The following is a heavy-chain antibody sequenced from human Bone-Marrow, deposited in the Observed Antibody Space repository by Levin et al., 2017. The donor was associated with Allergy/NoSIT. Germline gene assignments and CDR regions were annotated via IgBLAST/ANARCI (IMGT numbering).Heavy chain of an antibody. J-gene: IGHJ4*02. CDR3: AKLRFNPSVADF. CDR2: ISSRSTTT. D-gene: IGHD2-21*01. Sequence: GESLKISCVASGLRFSDFYMAWIRQVPGRGLEWVAYISSRSTTTFFSDSVKGRFAISRDNAKNSLFLDMNILTVEDTATYFCAKLRFNPSVADFWGQGTVVTVSS. V-gene: IGHV3-11*01. CDR1: GLRFSDFY.